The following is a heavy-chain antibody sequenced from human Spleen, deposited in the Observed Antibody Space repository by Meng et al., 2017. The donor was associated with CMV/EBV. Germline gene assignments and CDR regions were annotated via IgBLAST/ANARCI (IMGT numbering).Heavy chain of an antibody. Sequence: GSLRLSCAVSGGSISSSNWWSWVRQPPGKGLEWIGEIYHSGNTNYKPSLKSRVTISLDKSKNHFSLKLGSVTAADTAVYYCAGVKIDIVTLPTGAFRNYYGMDVWGQGTTVTVSS. CDR3: AGVKIDIVTLPTGAFRNYYGMDV. V-gene: IGHV4-4*02. CDR1: GGSISSSNW. CDR2: IYHSGNT. J-gene: IGHJ6*02. D-gene: IGHD2-2*01.